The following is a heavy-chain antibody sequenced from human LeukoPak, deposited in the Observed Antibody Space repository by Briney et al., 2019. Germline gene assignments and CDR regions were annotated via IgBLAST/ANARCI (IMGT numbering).Heavy chain of an antibody. J-gene: IGHJ4*02. CDR3: ARGRPWGRAIEFFDY. V-gene: IGHV1-2*02. D-gene: IGHD7-27*01. CDR2: INPNSGGT. CDR1: GYTFTGYY. Sequence: ASVKVSCKASGYTFTGYYMHWVRQAPGQGLEWMGWINPNSGGTNYPQKFQGRVTMTRDTSISTAYMDMSSLKSDDTAVYYCARGRPWGRAIEFFDYWGQGTLVTVSS.